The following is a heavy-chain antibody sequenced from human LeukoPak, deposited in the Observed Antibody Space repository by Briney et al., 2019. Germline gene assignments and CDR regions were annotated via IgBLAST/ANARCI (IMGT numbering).Heavy chain of an antibody. CDR1: GGTFISYT. V-gene: IGHV1-69*02. CDR3: ARRSRGSLSNSIAPADDY. CDR2: IIPILDIA. Sequence: SVKVSCKASGGTFISYTINWVRQAPGQGLEWMGRIIPILDIATYAQKFQGRVTITADTSTSTAYMDLSGLKSEDTAVYYCARRSRGSLSNSIAPADDYWGQGTLVTVSS. D-gene: IGHD6-13*01. J-gene: IGHJ4*02.